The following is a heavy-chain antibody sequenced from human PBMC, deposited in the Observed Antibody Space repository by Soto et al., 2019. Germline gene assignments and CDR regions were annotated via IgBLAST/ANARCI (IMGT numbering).Heavy chain of an antibody. Sequence: QMQLQESGPGLVKPSETLSLTCTVSGGSISIRDYYWGWIRQPPGKGLEWIGSVYYSGTTYYNPSLKSRVTISVDTSKNQFSLQVSSVTAADTAVYHCARESRYNWFDPWGQGTLVTVSS. J-gene: IGHJ5*02. CDR3: ARESRYNWFDP. CDR2: VYYSGTT. V-gene: IGHV4-39*02. CDR1: GGSISIRDYY.